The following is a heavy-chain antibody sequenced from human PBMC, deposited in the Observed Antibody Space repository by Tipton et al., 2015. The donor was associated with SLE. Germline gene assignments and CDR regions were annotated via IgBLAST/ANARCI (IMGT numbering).Heavy chain of an antibody. J-gene: IGHJ4*02. V-gene: IGHV3-33*01. CDR3: ARGRGGEFLDY. Sequence: SLRLSCAASGFTFSTSALQWVRQAPGKGLEGVAVIWDDGRNKFYADSVKGRCTISRDNSKNTVSLQMNSLRVEDTAVYFCARGRGGEFLDYWGQGTLVTVSS. CDR2: IWDDGRNK. D-gene: IGHD3-16*01. CDR1: GFTFSTSA.